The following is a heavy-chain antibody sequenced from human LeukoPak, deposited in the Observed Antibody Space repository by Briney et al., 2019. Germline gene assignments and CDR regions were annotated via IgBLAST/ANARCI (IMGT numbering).Heavy chain of an antibody. CDR2: IRHDGSKK. CDR1: GFTFSSYG. Sequence: PGGSLRLSCAASGFTFSSYGMHWVRQGPGKGLEWVAFIRHDGSKKYHADSVKGRFTISRDNAKNSLYLQMNSLRAEDTAVYYCARSLYGSGSWFAYWGQGTLVTVSS. CDR3: ARSLYGSGSWFAY. V-gene: IGHV3-33*08. J-gene: IGHJ4*02. D-gene: IGHD3-10*01.